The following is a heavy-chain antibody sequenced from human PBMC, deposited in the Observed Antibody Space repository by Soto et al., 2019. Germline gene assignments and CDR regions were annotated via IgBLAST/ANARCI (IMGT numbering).Heavy chain of an antibody. Sequence: QVQLQESGPGLVKPSGTLSLTCAVSGDSIISSYWWNWVRQPPGQGLQWIGEIYHDGTTNYNPSLKSRVIISLDKPNNQFSLRLKSVTAADTAMYYCARSGTTRFDYWGQGTLVTVSS. CDR3: ARSGTTRFDY. D-gene: IGHD2-15*01. CDR1: GDSIISSYW. J-gene: IGHJ4*02. CDR2: IYHDGTT. V-gene: IGHV4-4*02.